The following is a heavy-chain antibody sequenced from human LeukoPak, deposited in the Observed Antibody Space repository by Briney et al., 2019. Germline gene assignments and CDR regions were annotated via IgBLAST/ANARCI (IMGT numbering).Heavy chain of an antibody. Sequence: GGSLRLSCAASGFTFSSYWMNWVPQAPGRGLEWVANIKQDGSEKYYVDSVKGRFTISRDNTKNSLYLQMNSLRAEDTAVYYCAGGSGWLIDYWGQGTLVTVSS. CDR2: IKQDGSEK. J-gene: IGHJ4*02. V-gene: IGHV3-7*01. CDR3: AGGSGWLIDY. CDR1: GFTFSSYW. D-gene: IGHD6-19*01.